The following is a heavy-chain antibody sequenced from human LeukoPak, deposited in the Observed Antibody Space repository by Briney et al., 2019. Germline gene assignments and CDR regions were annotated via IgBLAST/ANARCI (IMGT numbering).Heavy chain of an antibody. CDR3: ARGLNVLRFLEWLSPKENFDY. Sequence: GASVKVSCKASGYTFTGYYMHWVRQAPGQGLEWMGIINPSGGSTSYAQKFQGRVTMTRYTSTSTVYMELGSLRSEDTAVYYCARGLNVLRFLEWLSPKENFDYWGQGTLVTVSS. D-gene: IGHD3-3*01. V-gene: IGHV1-46*01. J-gene: IGHJ4*02. CDR1: GYTFTGYY. CDR2: INPSGGST.